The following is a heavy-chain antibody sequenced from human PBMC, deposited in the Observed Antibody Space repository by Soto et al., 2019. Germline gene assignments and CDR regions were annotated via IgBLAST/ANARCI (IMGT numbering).Heavy chain of an antibody. CDR1: GCTFSSYS. CDR2: ISTSSSSI. CDR3: ACLSRPEGYYYYGMDV. J-gene: IGHJ6*02. V-gene: IGHV3-48*02. Sequence: GGSLRLSCAVSGCTFSSYSLNWVRQAPEKGLEWVSYISTSSSSIYYADPVKDRFTISRDNAKNTLYLQMNSLRDEDTAVYYCACLSRPEGYYYYGMDVWGQGTTVTVSS.